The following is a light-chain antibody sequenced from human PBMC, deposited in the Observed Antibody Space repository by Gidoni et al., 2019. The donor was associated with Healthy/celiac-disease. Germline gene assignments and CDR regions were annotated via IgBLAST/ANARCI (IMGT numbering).Light chain of an antibody. J-gene: IGLJ2*01. CDR3: SSYTSSSTLV. Sequence: QSALTQPASVSGSPGPSITISCTGTSSDVGGYNYVSWYHQHPGKAPKLMICEVSNRPSGVSNRFSGSKSGNTASLTISGLQAEDDAYYYCSSYTSSSTLVFGGGTKLTVL. CDR2: EVS. V-gene: IGLV2-14*01. CDR1: SSDVGGYNY.